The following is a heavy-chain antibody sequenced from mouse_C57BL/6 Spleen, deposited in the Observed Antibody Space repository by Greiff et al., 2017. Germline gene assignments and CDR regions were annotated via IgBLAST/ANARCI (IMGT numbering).Heavy chain of an antibody. D-gene: IGHD4-1*01. CDR3: APDLGRRAMDY. CDR2: IHPSDSDN. J-gene: IGHJ4*01. CDR1: GYTFTSYW. Sequence: QVQLQQPGAELVKPGASVKVSCKASGYTFTSYWMHWVKQRPGQGLEWIGRIHPSDSDNNYNQKFKGKATLTVDKASRTAYMQLSRLTSVDSSVYYCAPDLGRRAMDYWGQGTSVTVSS. V-gene: IGHV1-74*01.